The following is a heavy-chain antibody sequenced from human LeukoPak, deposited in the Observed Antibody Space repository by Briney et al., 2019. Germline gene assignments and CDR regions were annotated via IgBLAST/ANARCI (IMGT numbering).Heavy chain of an antibody. D-gene: IGHD4-17*01. CDR3: ARGGYGDYAFDI. Sequence: PSETLSLTCTVSGGSISSGDYYWSWIRQPPGKGLEWIGYIYYSGSTYYNPSLKSRVTISVDTSKNQFSLKLSSVTAADTAVYYCARGGYGDYAFDIWGQGTMVTVSS. J-gene: IGHJ3*02. V-gene: IGHV4-30-4*01. CDR1: GGSISSGDYY. CDR2: IYYSGST.